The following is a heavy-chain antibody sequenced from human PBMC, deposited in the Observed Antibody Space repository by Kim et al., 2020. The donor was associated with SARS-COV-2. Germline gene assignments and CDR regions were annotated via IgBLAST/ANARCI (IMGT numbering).Heavy chain of an antibody. CDR2: ISYSGNT. J-gene: IGHJ3*02. D-gene: IGHD3-10*01. Sequence: SETLSLTCTVSGDSISNGGHFWSWIRQHPGMGLEWIGYISYSGNTDYNPSLKSRLAISVDTSKNQFFLNLSSMTAADTALYYCARSRLGELDAFEIWGQG. CDR1: GDSISNGGHF. CDR3: ARSRLGELDAFEI. V-gene: IGHV4-31*03.